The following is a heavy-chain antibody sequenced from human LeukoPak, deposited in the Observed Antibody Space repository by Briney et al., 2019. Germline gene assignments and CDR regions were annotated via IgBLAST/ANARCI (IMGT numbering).Heavy chain of an antibody. CDR3: ARGPLRDRNYGSGSYYLH. CDR2: ISSSSSTI. CDR1: GFTFSSYS. J-gene: IGHJ4*02. Sequence: GGSLRLSCAASGFTFSSYSMNWVRQAPGKGLEWVSYISSSSSTIYYADSVKGRFTISRDNAKNSLYLQMNSLRAEDTAVYYCARGPLRDRNYGSGSYYLHWGQGTLVTVSS. D-gene: IGHD3-10*01. V-gene: IGHV3-48*01.